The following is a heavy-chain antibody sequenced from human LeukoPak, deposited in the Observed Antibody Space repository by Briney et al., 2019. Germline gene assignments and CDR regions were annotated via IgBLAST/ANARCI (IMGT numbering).Heavy chain of an antibody. CDR2: IYYSGST. Sequence: SETLSLTCAVYGGSFSGYYWSWIRQPPGKGLEWIGYIYYSGSTYYNPSLKSRVTISIDTFKNQFSLKLSSVTAADTAVYYCARQGRSYDILTGKPNWFDPWGQGTLVTVSS. V-gene: IGHV4-59*08. D-gene: IGHD3-9*01. CDR3: ARQGRSYDILTGKPNWFDP. CDR1: GGSFSGYY. J-gene: IGHJ5*02.